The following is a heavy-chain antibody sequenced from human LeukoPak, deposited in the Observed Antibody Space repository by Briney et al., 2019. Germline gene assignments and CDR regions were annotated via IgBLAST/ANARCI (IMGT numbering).Heavy chain of an antibody. CDR1: GYTFTSYD. CDR3: AREGGQQPVRGTFVEYFDY. D-gene: IGHD6-13*01. J-gene: IGHJ4*02. V-gene: IGHV1-8*01. Sequence: ASVKVSCKASGYTFTSYDINWVRQAAGQGLEWMGWMNPNSGNTGYAQKFQGRVTMTKNTSISTAYMELSSLRSEDTAVYYCAREGGQQPVRGTFVEYFDYWGQGTLVTVSS. CDR2: MNPNSGNT.